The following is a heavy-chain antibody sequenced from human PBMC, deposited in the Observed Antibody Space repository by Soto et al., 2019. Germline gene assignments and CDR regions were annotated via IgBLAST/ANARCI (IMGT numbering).Heavy chain of an antibody. J-gene: IGHJ4*02. CDR1: GYSISSGYH. CDR3: GRGFGVIRLVWRTFGVYFDY. Sequence: PSETLSLTCAVSGYSISSGYHWAWIRQPPGKGLEWIGEINHSGSTNYNPSLKSRVTISVDTSKNQFSLKLSSVTAADPAVYYCGRGFGVIRLVWRTFGVYFDYGGRETLVT. D-gene: IGHD3-10*01. V-gene: IGHV4-38-2*01. CDR2: INHSGST.